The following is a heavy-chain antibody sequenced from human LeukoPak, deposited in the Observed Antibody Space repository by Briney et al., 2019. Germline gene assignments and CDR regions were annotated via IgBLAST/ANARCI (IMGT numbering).Heavy chain of an antibody. V-gene: IGHV3-30-3*01. J-gene: IGHJ4*02. CDR3: ARDFHPGAYYYDSSGPFDY. CDR1: GFTFSSYA. CDR2: ISYDGSNK. Sequence: PGGSLRLSCAASGFTFSSYAMHWVRQAPGKGLEWVAVISYDGSNKYYADSVKGRFTISRDNSKNTLYLQMNSLRAEDTAVYYCARDFHPGAYYYDSSGPFDYWGQGTLVTVSS. D-gene: IGHD3-22*01.